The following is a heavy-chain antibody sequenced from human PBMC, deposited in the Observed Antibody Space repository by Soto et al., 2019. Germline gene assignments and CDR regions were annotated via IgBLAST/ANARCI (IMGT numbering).Heavy chain of an antibody. Sequence: QVQLVQSGAEVKRPGASVKVSCKASGYTFTGYYMHWVRQAPGQGLEWMAWINPSSGGTNYAQKFQGRVTMTRDTSISTAYMELSRLRSDDTAVYYCARSLSTIEGRPDYWGQGTLVTVSS. CDR1: GYTFTGYY. CDR2: INPSSGGT. V-gene: IGHV1-2*02. D-gene: IGHD6-6*01. J-gene: IGHJ4*02. CDR3: ARSLSTIEGRPDY.